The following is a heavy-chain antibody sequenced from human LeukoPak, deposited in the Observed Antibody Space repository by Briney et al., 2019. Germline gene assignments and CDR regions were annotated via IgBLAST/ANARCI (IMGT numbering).Heavy chain of an antibody. CDR2: INWSGGST. V-gene: IGHV3-20*04. CDR3: ARFTDGDYHFDY. Sequence: GGSLRLSCAASGLTFSNYWMHWVRQAPGKGLEWVSGINWSGGSTGYADSVKGRFTISRDNAKNSLYLQMNSLRAEDTALYYCARFTDGDYHFDYWGQGTLVTVSS. J-gene: IGHJ4*02. CDR1: GLTFSNYW. D-gene: IGHD4-17*01.